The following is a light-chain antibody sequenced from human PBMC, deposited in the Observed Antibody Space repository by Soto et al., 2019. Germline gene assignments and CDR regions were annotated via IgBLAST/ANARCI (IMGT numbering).Light chain of an antibody. CDR1: QSISSD. Sequence: EVVMTQSPPTLSVSPGERATLSCRASQSISSDLAWYQQKPGQAPRLLIYRVSTRATGIPDKFSGSGSGTEFTLTINSLQSEDFAVYYCQQYRNWPLTFGGGTKVEI. CDR3: QQYRNWPLT. CDR2: RVS. J-gene: IGKJ4*01. V-gene: IGKV3D-15*01.